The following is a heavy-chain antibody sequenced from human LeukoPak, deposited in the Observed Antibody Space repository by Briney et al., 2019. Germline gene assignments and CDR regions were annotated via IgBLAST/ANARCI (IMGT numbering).Heavy chain of an antibody. D-gene: IGHD5-18*01. CDR3: AKGDSYGYVR. J-gene: IGHJ4*02. CDR2: IRNDGSKR. V-gene: IGHV3-30*02. Sequence: GWSLRLSCAASEFSFSSSGMHWVRQAPGKGLEWVTFIRNDGSKRYYADSVKGRFTISRDNSKNTLYLQMNSLRAEDTAVYYCAKGDSYGYVRWGQGTLVTVSS. CDR1: EFSFSSSG.